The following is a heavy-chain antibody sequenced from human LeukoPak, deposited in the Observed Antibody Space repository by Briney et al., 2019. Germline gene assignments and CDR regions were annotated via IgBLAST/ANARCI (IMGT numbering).Heavy chain of an antibody. CDR1: GLSLNTAGVG. CDR3: AKAGYGSGSYLRYYYYGMDV. CDR2: IYWDDDK. Sequence: SGPTLVKPTQTLTLTCTLSGLSLNTAGVGVGWIRQPPGKALEWLALIYWDDDKRYNPSLKTRLAITKDTSKNQVVLTVTNMDPVDTATYYCAKAGYGSGSYLRYYYYGMDVWGQGTTVTVSS. D-gene: IGHD3-10*01. V-gene: IGHV2-5*02. J-gene: IGHJ6*02.